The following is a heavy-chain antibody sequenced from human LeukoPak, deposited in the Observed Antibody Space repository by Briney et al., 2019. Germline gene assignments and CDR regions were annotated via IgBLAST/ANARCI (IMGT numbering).Heavy chain of an antibody. V-gene: IGHV1-18*01. D-gene: IGHD2-2*01. Sequence: ASVKVSCKPSGYIFTNYGLSWVRQAPGQGLEWMGWINTFNGNTSYAQSFQGRATMTTDTSTTTAYMELTSLTSDDTAVYYCARDYCSSSTCQDGLFDYWGQGTLVIVSS. CDR1: GYIFTNYG. CDR3: ARDYCSSSTCQDGLFDY. CDR2: INTFNGNT. J-gene: IGHJ4*02.